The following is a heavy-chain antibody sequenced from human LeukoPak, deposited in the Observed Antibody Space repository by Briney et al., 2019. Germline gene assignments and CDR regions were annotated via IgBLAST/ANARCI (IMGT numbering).Heavy chain of an antibody. J-gene: IGHJ4*02. Sequence: GGSLRLSCAASGFTFSIYGMHWVRQAPGKGLEWVAVIWYDESNKYYADSVKGRFTISRDNSKNTLYLQMNSLRAEDTAVYYCARDRAIAAAGADYWGQGTLVTVSS. D-gene: IGHD6-13*01. CDR3: ARDRAIAAAGADY. CDR2: IWYDESNK. V-gene: IGHV3-33*01. CDR1: GFTFSIYG.